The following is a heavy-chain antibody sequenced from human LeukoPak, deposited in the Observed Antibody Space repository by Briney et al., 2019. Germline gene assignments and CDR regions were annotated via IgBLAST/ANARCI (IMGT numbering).Heavy chain of an antibody. CDR1: GASISSYY. CDR3: ARYYYDTSGYYHDY. J-gene: IGHJ4*02. Sequence: PSETLSLTCTVSGASISSYYWSWIRQPAGKGLEWIGRMYSGGSTNYSPSLKSRVTMSVDTSKNQFSLKLTSVTAADTAVYYCARYYYDTSGYYHDYWGQGTLVTVSS. D-gene: IGHD3-22*01. CDR2: MYSGGST. V-gene: IGHV4-4*07.